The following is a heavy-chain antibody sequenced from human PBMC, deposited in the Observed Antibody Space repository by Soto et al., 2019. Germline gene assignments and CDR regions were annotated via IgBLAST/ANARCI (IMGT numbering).Heavy chain of an antibody. Sequence: DVQLVESGGGLVQPGGSPRLSCAASGFTFSSYSMNWVRQAPGKGLEWVSYISGSSSMIYYADSVKGRFTISRDNAKNSLYLQMNSLRAEDTAVYYCARDLNPRQEMLYALLGYWGQGTLVTVSS. V-gene: IGHV3-48*01. J-gene: IGHJ4*02. CDR3: ARDLNPRQEMLYALLGY. D-gene: IGHD2-8*01. CDR1: GFTFSSYS. CDR2: ISGSSSMI.